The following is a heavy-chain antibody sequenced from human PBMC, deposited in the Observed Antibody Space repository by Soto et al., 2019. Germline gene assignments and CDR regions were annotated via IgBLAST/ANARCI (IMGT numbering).Heavy chain of an antibody. Sequence: QVQLRESGPGLVKPSQTLSLTCTVSGGSINSGGYYWNWIRQHPGKGLEWIGYMYYSGSTYYNPFLRSRVIISAVTSENHFYLKLCSVIAADTAVYFCARGYRQSGYSSCWVFDYWGQGTLVNVSS. CDR1: GGSINSGGYY. CDR3: ARGYRQSGYSSCWVFDY. CDR2: MYYSGST. D-gene: IGHD6-13*01. V-gene: IGHV4-31*03. J-gene: IGHJ4*02.